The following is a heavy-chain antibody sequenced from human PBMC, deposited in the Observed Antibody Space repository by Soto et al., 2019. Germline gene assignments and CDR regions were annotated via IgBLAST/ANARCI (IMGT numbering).Heavy chain of an antibody. CDR3: ARNRDYAFDY. CDR2: IKQDGSDK. J-gene: IGHJ4*02. Sequence: GGSLRLSWAASGFMFSNYWMSWVRQAPGKGLEWVAIIKQDGSDKYYVDSVKGRFTISRDNAKNSLYLQMNSLRIEDAAVYYCARNRDYAFDYWGRGTLVTVSS. V-gene: IGHV3-7*01. CDR1: GFMFSNYW. D-gene: IGHD4-17*01.